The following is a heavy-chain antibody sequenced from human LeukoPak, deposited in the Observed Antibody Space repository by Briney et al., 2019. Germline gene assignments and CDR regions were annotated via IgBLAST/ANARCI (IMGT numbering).Heavy chain of an antibody. CDR3: AKGDYDFWSGYYH. CDR1: GFTFSSYA. Sequence: GGSLRLSCAASGFTFSSYAMSWVRQAPGKGLEWVSAISGSGGSTYYADSVKGRFTISRDNSKDTLYLQMNSLRAEDTAVYYCAKGDYDFWSGYYHWGQGTLVTVSS. J-gene: IGHJ5*02. V-gene: IGHV3-23*01. CDR2: ISGSGGST. D-gene: IGHD3-3*01.